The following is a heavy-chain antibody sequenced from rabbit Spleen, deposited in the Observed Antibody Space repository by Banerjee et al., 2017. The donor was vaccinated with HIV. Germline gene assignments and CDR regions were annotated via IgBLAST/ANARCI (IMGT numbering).Heavy chain of an antibody. D-gene: IGHD1-1*01. Sequence: QEQLEESGGDLVKPGASLTLTCTASGFSFSSNYWISWVRQAPGKGLEWIGIIDVGAGSTDYASWVNGRFTISSDNAQNTVDLQMSGLTAADTATYFCARDLDGVIGWNFGWWGQGTLVTVS. CDR1: GFSFSSNYW. CDR2: IDVGAGST. J-gene: IGHJ4*01. CDR3: ARDLDGVIGWNFGW. V-gene: IGHV1S45*01.